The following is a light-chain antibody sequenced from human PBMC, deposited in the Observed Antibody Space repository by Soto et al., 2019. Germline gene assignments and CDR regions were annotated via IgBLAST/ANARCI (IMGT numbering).Light chain of an antibody. V-gene: IGKV1-5*03. CDR1: QTISSW. CDR3: QQYINYTT. J-gene: IGKJ1*01. CDR2: KAS. Sequence: DIQMTQSPSTLSASVGDRVTITCRASQTISSWLAWYQQKPGKAPKLLIYKASSLESGVPSRFSGSGSETAFTLTISSLQPDDFATYYCQQYINYTTFGQGTKVDIK.